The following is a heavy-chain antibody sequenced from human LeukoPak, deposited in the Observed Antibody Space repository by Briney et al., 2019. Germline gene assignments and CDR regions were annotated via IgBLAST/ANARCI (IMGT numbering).Heavy chain of an antibody. CDR1: GGSISSSNW. CDR3: ARAGWLSTFDY. V-gene: IGHV4-4*02. Sequence: SETLSLTCAVSGGSISSSNWWSWVRQPPGKGLEWIGEIYHSGSNNYNPSLKSRVTISVDKSKNQFSLKLSSVTAADTAVYYGARAGWLSTFDYWGQGTLVTVSS. CDR2: IYHSGSN. D-gene: IGHD3-22*01. J-gene: IGHJ4*02.